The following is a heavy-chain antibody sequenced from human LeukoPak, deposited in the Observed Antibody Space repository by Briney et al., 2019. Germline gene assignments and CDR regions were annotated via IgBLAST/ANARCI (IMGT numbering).Heavy chain of an antibody. V-gene: IGHV3-30*03. CDR2: ISSDGSKK. Sequence: GGSLRLSCVASGFTFSSLGMHWVRQAPGKGLEWVAVISSDGSKKNYADSVKGRLTLSRDNSKNTLYLQMNSLRAEDTAVYYCARGGYYYGSGSYSWGQGTLVTVSS. J-gene: IGHJ4*02. D-gene: IGHD3-10*01. CDR3: ARGGYYYGSGSYS. CDR1: GFTFSSLG.